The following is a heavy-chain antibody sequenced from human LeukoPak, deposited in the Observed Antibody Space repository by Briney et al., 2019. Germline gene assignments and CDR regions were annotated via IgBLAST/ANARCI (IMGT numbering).Heavy chain of an antibody. J-gene: IGHJ4*02. Sequence: PGGSLRLSCAASGVTFSSYGMHWVRQAPGKGLEWVSSISSSSSYIYYADSVKGRFTISRDNAKNSLYLQMNSLRAEDTAVYYCAIMTTVTYIDYWGQGTLVAVSS. V-gene: IGHV3-21*01. D-gene: IGHD4-17*01. CDR3: AIMTTVTYIDY. CDR1: GVTFSSYG. CDR2: ISSSSSYI.